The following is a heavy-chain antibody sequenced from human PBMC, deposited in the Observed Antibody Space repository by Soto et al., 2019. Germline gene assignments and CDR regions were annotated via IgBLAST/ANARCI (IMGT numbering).Heavy chain of an antibody. CDR2: IGGSVGTT. J-gene: IGHJ6*02. Sequence: EVQLLESGGGLVQPGGSLRLSCAASGFTFTSYALSWVRQAPGKGLEWVSSIGGSVGTTYYADSVKGRFTISRDNSKNTLYLQMNSLRAEDTAVYYCAKAFSAVTTSGFGFYYYGVDVWGQGTTVTVSS. D-gene: IGHD4-4*01. V-gene: IGHV3-23*01. CDR1: GFTFTSYA. CDR3: AKAFSAVTTSGFGFYYYGVDV.